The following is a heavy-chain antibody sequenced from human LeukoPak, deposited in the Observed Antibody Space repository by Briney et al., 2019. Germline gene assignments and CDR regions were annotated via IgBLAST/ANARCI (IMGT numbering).Heavy chain of an antibody. CDR2: IYPGDSDT. D-gene: IGHD3-9*01. CDR3: ARQRDILTDQGAGMDV. Sequence: GAALKISCKGSGCIFTSYWIGGGRQMPGKGLEGMGIIYPGDSDTRYSPSFQGQVTISADKSISTAYLQWSSLKASDTAMYYCARQRDILTDQGAGMDVWGQGTTVTVSS. CDR1: GCIFTSYW. V-gene: IGHV5-51*01. J-gene: IGHJ6*02.